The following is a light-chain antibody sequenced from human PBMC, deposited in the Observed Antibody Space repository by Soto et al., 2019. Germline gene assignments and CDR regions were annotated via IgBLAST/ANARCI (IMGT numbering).Light chain of an antibody. Sequence: DIQLTQSPSFLSASVGDRVTITCRASQGISSYLAWYQQKPGKAPKLLIYAASTLQSGVPSRFSGSGSGTEFTLTISSLQPEDFATYYGQQLNSYPLFGPGTKVDIK. CDR1: QGISSY. V-gene: IGKV1-9*01. CDR3: QQLNSYPL. CDR2: AAS. J-gene: IGKJ3*01.